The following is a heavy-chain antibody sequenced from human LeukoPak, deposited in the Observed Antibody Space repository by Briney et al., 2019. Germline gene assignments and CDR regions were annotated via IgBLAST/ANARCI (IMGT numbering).Heavy chain of an antibody. J-gene: IGHJ4*02. D-gene: IGHD2-15*01. CDR3: ARSVCSGGSRYTPFDY. Sequence: GGSLRLSCAASGFTFSSYSMNWVRQAPGKGLEWVSSISSGSSYIYYADSLKGRFTISRDNAENSLYLQMNSLRAEDTAVYYCARSVCSGGSRYTPFDYWGQGTLVTVSS. V-gene: IGHV3-21*01. CDR2: ISSGSSYI. CDR1: GFTFSSYS.